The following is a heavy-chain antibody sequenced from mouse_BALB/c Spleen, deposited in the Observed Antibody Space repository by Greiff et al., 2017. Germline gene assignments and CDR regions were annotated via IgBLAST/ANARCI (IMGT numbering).Heavy chain of an antibody. J-gene: IGHJ4*01. CDR2: ISYSGST. CDR1: GYSITSDYA. D-gene: IGHD1-1*01. Sequence: EVKLMESGPGLVKPSQSLSLTCTVTGYSITSDYAWNWIRQFPGNKLEWMGYISYSGSTSYNPSLKSRISITRDTSKNQFFLQLNSVTTEDTATYYCARGYGSSYVAMDYWGQGTSVTVSS. CDR3: ARGYGSSYVAMDY. V-gene: IGHV3-2*02.